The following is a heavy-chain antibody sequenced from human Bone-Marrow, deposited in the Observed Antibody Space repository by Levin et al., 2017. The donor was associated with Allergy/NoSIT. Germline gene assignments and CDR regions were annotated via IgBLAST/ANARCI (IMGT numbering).Heavy chain of an antibody. Sequence: VASVKVSCKAPGGTFRSYAISWVRQAPGQGLEWMGGIIPIFRTANYAQKFQGRVTIEADESTSTAYMELSSLRSEDTAVYYCARDHYYDSSGNYHYFDYWGQGTLVTVSS. CDR1: GGTFRSYA. D-gene: IGHD3-22*01. V-gene: IGHV1-69*13. J-gene: IGHJ4*02. CDR2: IIPIFRTA. CDR3: ARDHYYDSSGNYHYFDY.